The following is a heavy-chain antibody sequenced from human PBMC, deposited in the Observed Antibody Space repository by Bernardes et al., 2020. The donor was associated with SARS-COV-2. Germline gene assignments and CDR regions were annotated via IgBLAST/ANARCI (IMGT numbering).Heavy chain of an antibody. CDR3: ARDRDGYKRLGDY. CDR2: ISSGGTYI. J-gene: IGHJ4*02. D-gene: IGHD2-21*01. CDR1: GFTFRSYN. Sequence: GGSLRLSCAASGFTFRSYNMNWVRQAPGKGLEWVSSISSGGTYIYYADSVKGRFTISRDNAKNSLFLQMNSLRAEDTAVYYCARDRDGYKRLGDYWGQGTLVTVSS. V-gene: IGHV3-21*01.